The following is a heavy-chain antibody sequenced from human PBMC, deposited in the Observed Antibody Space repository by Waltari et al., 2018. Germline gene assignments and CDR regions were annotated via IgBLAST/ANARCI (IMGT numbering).Heavy chain of an antibody. D-gene: IGHD3-16*01. V-gene: IGHV7-4-1*02. CDR2: SNTNTGNP. CDR1: GYTFTSYA. Sequence: QVQLVQSGSELKKPGASVKVSCKASGYTFTSYAMNWVRQAPGQGLEWMCVSNTNTGNPTYAQGFTGRFVFSFDTSVSTADLQISSRKAEDTAVDYWARGRQGGFDPWGQGTLVTVSS. J-gene: IGHJ5*02. CDR3: ARGRQGGFDP.